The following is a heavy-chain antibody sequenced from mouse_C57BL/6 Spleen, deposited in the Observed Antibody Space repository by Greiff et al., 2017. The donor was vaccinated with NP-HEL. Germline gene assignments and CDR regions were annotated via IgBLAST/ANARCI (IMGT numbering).Heavy chain of an antibody. V-gene: IGHV1-18*01. Sequence: VQLQQSGPELVKPGASVKIPCKASGYTFTDYNMDWVKQSHGKSLEWIGDINPNNGGTIYNQKFKGKATLTVEKSSSTAYMEHRRLTSEDTSVSYCATSPWFAYWGQGTLVTVSA. J-gene: IGHJ3*01. CDR2: INPNNGGT. CDR1: GYTFTDYN. CDR3: ATSPWFAY.